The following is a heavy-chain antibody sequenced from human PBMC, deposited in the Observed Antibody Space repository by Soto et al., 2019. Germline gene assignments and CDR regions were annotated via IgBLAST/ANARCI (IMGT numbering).Heavy chain of an antibody. CDR3: ARVKWLARSRYFDY. J-gene: IGHJ4*02. Sequence: ASVKVSCKASGGTFRSYSISWVLQAPGQGLEWMGGIIPIFGTANYAQKFQGRVTITADKSTSTAYMELSSLRSEDTAVYYCARVKWLARSRYFDYWGQGTLVTVSS. CDR2: IIPIFGTA. D-gene: IGHD6-19*01. CDR1: GGTFRSYS. V-gene: IGHV1-69*06.